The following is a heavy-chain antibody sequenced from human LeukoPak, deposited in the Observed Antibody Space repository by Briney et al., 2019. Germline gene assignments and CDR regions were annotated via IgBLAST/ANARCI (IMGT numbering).Heavy chain of an antibody. CDR2: ISSSGSTI. V-gene: IGHV3-48*03. Sequence: GGSLRLSCAASGFTFTNYAMSWVRQAPGKGLEWVSYISSSGSTIYYADSVKGRFTISRDNAKNSLYLQMNSLRAEDTAVYYCARDSISTPNVLLWFGSTGGAYYYGMDVWGQGNTVTVSS. J-gene: IGHJ6*02. D-gene: IGHD3-10*01. CDR3: ARDSISTPNVLLWFGSTGGAYYYGMDV. CDR1: GFTFTNYA.